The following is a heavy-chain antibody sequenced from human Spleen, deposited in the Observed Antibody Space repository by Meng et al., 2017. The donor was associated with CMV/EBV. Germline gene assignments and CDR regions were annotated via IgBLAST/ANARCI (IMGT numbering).Heavy chain of an antibody. CDR2: IVVGSGNT. D-gene: IGHD6-19*01. Sequence: SVKVSCKTSGLTVTKSSVQWVRQARGQRLEWIGWIVVGSGNTNYAQKLQGRVTMTTDTSTSTAYMELRSLRSDDTAVYYCAGEAGTYFDYWGQGTLVTVSS. CDR1: GLTVTKSS. V-gene: IGHV1-58*01. CDR3: AGEAGTYFDY. J-gene: IGHJ4*02.